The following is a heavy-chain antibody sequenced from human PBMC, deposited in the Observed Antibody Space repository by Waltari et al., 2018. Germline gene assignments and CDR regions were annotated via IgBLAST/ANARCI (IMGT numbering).Heavy chain of an antibody. D-gene: IGHD5-12*01. J-gene: IGHJ4*02. CDR3: ARGGSGYAYPEVY. V-gene: IGHV4-38-2*02. Sequence: QVHLQESGPGLVKPSETLSLTCTGSGCSMTRGYYWGWIWQPPGKGLEWIGNIYHSGSTYYNPSLKSRVTISVDTPKNQFSLGLSSVTAADTAVYYCARGGSGYAYPEVYWGQGALVTVTS. CDR1: GCSMTRGYY. CDR2: IYHSGST.